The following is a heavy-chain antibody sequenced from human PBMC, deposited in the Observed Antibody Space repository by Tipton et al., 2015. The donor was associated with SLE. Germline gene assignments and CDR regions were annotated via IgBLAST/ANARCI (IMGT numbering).Heavy chain of an antibody. Sequence: SLRLSCAASGFTFSDYAMSWVRQSPEKGLEWVSAITPNGVNSYYADSVKGRFTISRDNSKNTVYLQMNSLRAEDTAIYYCASASWNYGFFDYWGQGTLVTVSS. CDR3: ASASWNYGFFDY. CDR1: GFTFSDYA. D-gene: IGHD1-7*01. CDR2: ITPNGVNS. V-gene: IGHV3-23*01. J-gene: IGHJ4*02.